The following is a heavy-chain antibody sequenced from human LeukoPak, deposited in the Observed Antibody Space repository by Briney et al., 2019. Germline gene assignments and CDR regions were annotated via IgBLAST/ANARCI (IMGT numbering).Heavy chain of an antibody. D-gene: IGHD6-13*01. CDR1: GFTFTNYA. V-gene: IGHV3-23*01. CDR3: AKDRDHISGAGSFDY. Sequence: GGSLRLSCAASGFTFTNYAMSWVRQPPGKGLEWVSAIGGSGNTYYTDSVKGRFTISRDNSKNTLYLAMYSLRAEDTAVYYCAKDRDHISGAGSFDYWGQGTLVTVSS. CDR2: IGGSGNT. J-gene: IGHJ4*02.